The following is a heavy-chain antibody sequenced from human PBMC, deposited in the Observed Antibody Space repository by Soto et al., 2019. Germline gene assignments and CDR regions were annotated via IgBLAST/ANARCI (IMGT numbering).Heavy chain of an antibody. CDR1: GFTFSTYG. V-gene: IGHV3-33*01. CDR3: ARDLGAFNYGSAYFDY. Sequence: LRLSCAPSGFTFSTYGMHWVRQAPGKGLEWVAVIWYDGSNQYYADSVKGRFTISRDNSKNVLYLQMNSLRAEDTAVYYCARDLGAFNYGSAYFDYWGQGTPVTVSS. D-gene: IGHD3-10*01. J-gene: IGHJ4*02. CDR2: IWYDGSNQ.